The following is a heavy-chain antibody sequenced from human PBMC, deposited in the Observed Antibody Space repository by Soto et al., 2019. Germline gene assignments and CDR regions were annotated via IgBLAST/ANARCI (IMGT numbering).Heavy chain of an antibody. CDR1: GFTFSSYG. V-gene: IGHV3-33*01. D-gene: IGHD3-10*01. CDR3: ARDPAGYYFDY. Sequence: QVQLVESGGGVVQPGRSLRLSCAASGFTFSSYGVHWVRQAPGKGLEWVAVIWYDGSNKYYADSVKGRFTISRDNSKNTLYLQMNSLRAEDTAVYYCARDPAGYYFDYWGQGTLVTVSS. CDR2: IWYDGSNK. J-gene: IGHJ4*02.